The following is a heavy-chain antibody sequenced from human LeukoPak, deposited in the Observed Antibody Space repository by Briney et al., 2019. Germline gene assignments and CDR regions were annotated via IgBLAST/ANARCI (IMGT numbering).Heavy chain of an antibody. V-gene: IGHV4-34*01. D-gene: IGHD3-10*01. J-gene: IGHJ6*03. CDR1: GGSFSGYY. CDR3: ARHSVAKGYYYDYMDV. CDR2: INHSGST. Sequence: SETLSLTCAVHGGSFSGYYWSWIRQPPGKGLEWIGEINHSGSTNYNPSLKSRVTISVDTSKNQFSLKLSSVTAADTAVYYCARHSVAKGYYYDYMDVWGKGTTVTISS.